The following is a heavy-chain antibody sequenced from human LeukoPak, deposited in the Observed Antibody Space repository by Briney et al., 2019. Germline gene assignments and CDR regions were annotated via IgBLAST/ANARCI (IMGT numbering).Heavy chain of an antibody. D-gene: IGHD3-3*01. Sequence: PSETLSLTCAVSGVSISPYYWAWIRQPPGKGLEWIGYIHTSGSNNQYPSLKSRVTISVDKSKNHFSLRLTSVTAADTAVYYCARLSAAVHLGAFDLWGQGTMVAVSS. CDR2: IHTSGSN. J-gene: IGHJ3*01. CDR1: GVSISPYY. CDR3: ARLSAAVHLGAFDL. V-gene: IGHV4-4*09.